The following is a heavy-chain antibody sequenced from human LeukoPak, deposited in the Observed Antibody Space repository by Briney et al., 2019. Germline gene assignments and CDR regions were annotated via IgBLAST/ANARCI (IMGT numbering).Heavy chain of an antibody. J-gene: IGHJ4*02. CDR3: ARAAPGTPSDY. D-gene: IGHD6-13*01. Sequence: GESLKISCKGSGYSFTSYWISWVRQTPGKGLEWVGIIYPGDSDTRYSPSFQGHVTISADKSINTAYLQWSSLEASDTAMYYCARAAPGTPSDYWGQGTPVTVSS. CDR2: IYPGDSDT. CDR1: GYSFTSYW. V-gene: IGHV5-51*01.